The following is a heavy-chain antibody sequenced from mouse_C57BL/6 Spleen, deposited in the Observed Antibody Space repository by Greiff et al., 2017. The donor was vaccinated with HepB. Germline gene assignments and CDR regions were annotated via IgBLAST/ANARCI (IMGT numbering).Heavy chain of an antibody. CDR1: GYSITSGYY. CDR2: ISYDGSN. J-gene: IGHJ3*01. V-gene: IGHV3-6*01. D-gene: IGHD2-3*01. Sequence: EVQLVESGPGLVKPSQSLSLTCSVTGYSITSGYYWNWIRQFPGNKLEWMGYISYDGSNNYNPSLKNRISITRDTSKNQFFLKLNSVTTEDTATYYCSRAPFYDGYSAWFAYWGQGTLVTVSA. CDR3: SRAPFYDGYSAWFAY.